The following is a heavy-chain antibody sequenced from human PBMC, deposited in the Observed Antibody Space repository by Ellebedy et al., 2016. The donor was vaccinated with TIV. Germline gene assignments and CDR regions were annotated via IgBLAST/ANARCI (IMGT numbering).Heavy chain of an antibody. D-gene: IGHD3-22*01. CDR2: MFHAGNT. Sequence: MPSETLSLTCAVFGGSFSDYYWSWIRQSPGKGLEWIAEMFHAGNTNYNPSLKSRVTMSVDTSKNQFSLKLSSVTAADTAVYYCARQYNYGTSGYYVDYWGQGTLLTVSS. V-gene: IGHV4-34*12. CDR3: ARQYNYGTSGYYVDY. J-gene: IGHJ4*02. CDR1: GGSFSDYY.